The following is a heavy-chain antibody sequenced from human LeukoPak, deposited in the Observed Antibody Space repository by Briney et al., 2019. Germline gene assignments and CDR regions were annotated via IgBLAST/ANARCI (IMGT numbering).Heavy chain of an antibody. J-gene: IGHJ4*02. CDR1: GYTFTGCY. CDR2: INPNSGGT. Sequence: ASVKVSCKASGYTFTGCYMHWVRQAPGQGLEWMGWINPNSGGTNYAQKFKGRVTMTRDTSTSTVYMELSSLRSEDTAVYYCARDNKERQLGGYWGQGTLVTVSS. D-gene: IGHD6-13*01. CDR3: ARDNKERQLGGY. V-gene: IGHV1-2*02.